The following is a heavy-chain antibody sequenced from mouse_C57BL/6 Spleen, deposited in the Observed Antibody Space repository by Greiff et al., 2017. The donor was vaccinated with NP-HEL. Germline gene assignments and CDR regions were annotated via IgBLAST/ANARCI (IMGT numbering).Heavy chain of an antibody. Sequence: QVQLQQSGAELVRPGTSVKVSCKASGYAFTNYLIEWVKQRPGQGLEWIGVINPGSGGTNYNEKFKGKATLTADKSSSTAYMQLSSLTSEDSAVYFCARSGTTVVATPLAYWGQGTLVTVSA. V-gene: IGHV1-54*01. J-gene: IGHJ3*01. CDR3: ARSGTTVVATPLAY. D-gene: IGHD1-1*01. CDR2: INPGSGGT. CDR1: GYAFTNYL.